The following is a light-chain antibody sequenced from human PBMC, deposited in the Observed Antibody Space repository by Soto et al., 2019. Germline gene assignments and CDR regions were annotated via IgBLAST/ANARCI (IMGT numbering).Light chain of an antibody. CDR2: GAS. CDR1: QRINSN. CDR3: QQHSNWPRT. J-gene: IGKJ1*01. Sequence: EIVMTQSPATLSVSPGERATLSCRASQRINSNLAWYQQKPGQAPRLLIYGASTRATVIPARFSGSGSGTEFTLTISSLQSEDCASCSCQQHSNWPRTFGQGTKVAIK. V-gene: IGKV3-15*01.